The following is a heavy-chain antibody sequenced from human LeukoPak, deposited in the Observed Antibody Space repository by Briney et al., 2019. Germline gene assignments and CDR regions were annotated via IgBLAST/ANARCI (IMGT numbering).Heavy chain of an antibody. CDR2: IYYSGST. J-gene: IGHJ5*02. Sequence: SETLSLTCSVSGGSISSSYYYWAWIRQPLGKGLEWIGSIYYSGSTYYNPSLKSRVTISADTSKNHFSLKLTSVTAADTALYYCAREEVPHATFDPWGQGTLVTVSS. CDR1: GGSISSSYYY. CDR3: AREEVPHATFDP. V-gene: IGHV4-39*07. D-gene: IGHD1-1*01.